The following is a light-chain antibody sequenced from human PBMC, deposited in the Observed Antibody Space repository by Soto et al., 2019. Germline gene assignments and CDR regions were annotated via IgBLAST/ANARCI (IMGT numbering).Light chain of an antibody. J-gene: IGLJ2*01. CDR3: CSSTGSSTLLV. V-gene: IGLV2-14*01. CDR2: DVS. CDR1: SSDVGGYNY. Sequence: QSALTQPASVSGSPGQSITISCTGTSSDVGGYNYVSWYQQHPGKAPKLMIYDVSNRPSGVSNRFSGSKSGNTASLTISGLQAEDEADYYCCSSTGSSTLLVFGGGTKVTVL.